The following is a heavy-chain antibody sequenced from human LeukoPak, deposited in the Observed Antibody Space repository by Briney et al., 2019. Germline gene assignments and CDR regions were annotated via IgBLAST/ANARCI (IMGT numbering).Heavy chain of an antibody. Sequence: SVKVSCKASGGTFSSYAISWVRQAPGQGLEWMGRIIPILGIANYAQKFRGRVTITADKSTSTAYMELSSLRSEDTAVYYCARAAARVVAAIDYWGQGTLVTVSS. CDR3: ARAAARVVAAIDY. CDR2: IIPILGIA. V-gene: IGHV1-69*04. D-gene: IGHD2-15*01. CDR1: GGTFSSYA. J-gene: IGHJ4*02.